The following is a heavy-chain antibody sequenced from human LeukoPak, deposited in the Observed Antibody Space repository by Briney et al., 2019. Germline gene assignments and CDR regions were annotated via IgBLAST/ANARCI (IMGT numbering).Heavy chain of an antibody. V-gene: IGHV1-69*05. CDR3: ASGGTYYYGSGSYRFSDY. D-gene: IGHD3-10*01. J-gene: IGHJ4*02. Sequence: ASVKVSCKASGGTFSSYAISWVRQAPGRGLEWMGGIIPIFGTANYAQKFQGRVTITTDESTSTAYMELSSLRSEDTAVYYCASGGTYYYGSGSYRFSDYWGQGTLVTVSS. CDR1: GGTFSSYA. CDR2: IIPIFGTA.